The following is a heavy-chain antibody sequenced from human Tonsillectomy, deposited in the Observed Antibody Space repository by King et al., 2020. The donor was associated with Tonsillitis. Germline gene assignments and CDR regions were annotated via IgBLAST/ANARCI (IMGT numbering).Heavy chain of an antibody. V-gene: IGHV3-30*03. D-gene: IGHD6-19*01. CDR1: GFTFSSYG. CDR3: ATALDIGSGWDLDY. Sequence: VQLVESGGGVVQPGRSLRLSCAASGFTFSSYGMHWVRQAPGKGLEWVAVISYDGSNKYYADSVKGRFTISRDNSKNTLYLQMNSLRAEDTAVYYCATALDIGSGWDLDYCGQGTLVTVSS. CDR2: ISYDGSNK. J-gene: IGHJ4*02.